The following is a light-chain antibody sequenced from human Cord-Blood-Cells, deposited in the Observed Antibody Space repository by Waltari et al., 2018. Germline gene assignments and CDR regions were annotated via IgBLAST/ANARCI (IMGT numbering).Light chain of an antibody. J-gene: IGLJ1*01. CDR2: EGS. CDR3: CSYAGSSSYV. V-gene: IGLV2-23*01. CDR1: SSDVGSYNL. Sequence: QSALTQPASVSGSPGQSITISCTGTSSDVGSYNLVSWYQQHPGKAPKLMIYEGSKRPSGVSNRFSGSKSGNTASLTSSGLQAGDEADYYCCSYAGSSSYVFGTGTKVTVL.